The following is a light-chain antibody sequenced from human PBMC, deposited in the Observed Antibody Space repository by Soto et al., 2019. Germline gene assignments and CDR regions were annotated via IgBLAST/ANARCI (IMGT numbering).Light chain of an antibody. Sequence: QSVLTQPPSVSAAPGQKVTISCSGSSSNIGNNYVSWYQQLPGTAPKLLTYDNNKRPSGIPDRFSGSKSGTSATLGITGLQTGDEADYYCGTWDSSLNVGVFGGGTQLTVL. V-gene: IGLV1-51*01. CDR3: GTWDSSLNVGV. CDR1: SSNIGNNY. CDR2: DNN. J-gene: IGLJ2*01.